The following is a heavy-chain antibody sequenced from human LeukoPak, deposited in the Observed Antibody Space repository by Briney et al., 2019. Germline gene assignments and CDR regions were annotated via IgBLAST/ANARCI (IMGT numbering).Heavy chain of an antibody. CDR1: GFTFSDYN. D-gene: IGHD5-18*01. Sequence: GGSLRLSCAASGFTFSDYNMTWVRQAPGKGLEWVSAISGSGDSTYYADSVKGRFTISRDNSRNTLYLQMNSLRAGDTAVYYCAKRLAMAHNFDYWGQGTLVTVSS. V-gene: IGHV3-23*01. CDR3: AKRLAMAHNFDY. CDR2: ISGSGDST. J-gene: IGHJ4*02.